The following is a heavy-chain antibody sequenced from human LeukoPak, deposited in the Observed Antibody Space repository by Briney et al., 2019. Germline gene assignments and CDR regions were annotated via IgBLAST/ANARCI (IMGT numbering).Heavy chain of an antibody. V-gene: IGHV3-7*01. CDR2: IKEDGTEK. J-gene: IGHJ4*02. CDR3: AREVVLSTSAWFEY. CDR1: GFTFSSYW. Sequence: PGGSLRLSCAVSGFTFSSYWMSWVRQAPGKGLEWVANIKEDGTEKCYQDSVKGRFTISRDNAKNSLYLQMNSLGAEDTAVYYCAREVVLSTSAWFEYWGQGTLVTVSS. D-gene: IGHD3-22*01.